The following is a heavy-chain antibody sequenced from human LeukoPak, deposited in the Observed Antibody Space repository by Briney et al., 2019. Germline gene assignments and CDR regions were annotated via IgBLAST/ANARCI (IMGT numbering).Heavy chain of an antibody. CDR3: AKVASADAQARLNY. CDR2: ISGSGGGT. J-gene: IGHJ4*02. Sequence: GGSLRLSCAASGFTFSSYAISWVRQATGKGLEWVSAISGSGGGTYYADSVKDRFTISRDYSNNTLYLQMNSLRADDTAVYYCAKVASADAQARLNYWGQGTLVTVSS. V-gene: IGHV3-23*01. D-gene: IGHD6-19*01. CDR1: GFTFSSYA.